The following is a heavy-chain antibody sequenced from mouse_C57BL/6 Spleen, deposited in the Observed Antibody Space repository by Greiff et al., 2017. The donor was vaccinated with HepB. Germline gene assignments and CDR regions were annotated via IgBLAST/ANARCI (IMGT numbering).Heavy chain of an antibody. V-gene: IGHV1-4*01. CDR1: GYTFTSYT. D-gene: IGHD2-4*01. Sequence: VMLVESGAELARPGASVKMSCKASGYTFTSYTMHWVKQRPGQGLEWIGYINPSSGYTKYNQKFKDKATLTADKSSSTAYMQLSSLTSEDSAVYYCARRAYYDYDEGYAMDYWGQGTSVTVSS. CDR2: INPSSGYT. CDR3: ARRAYYDYDEGYAMDY. J-gene: IGHJ4*01.